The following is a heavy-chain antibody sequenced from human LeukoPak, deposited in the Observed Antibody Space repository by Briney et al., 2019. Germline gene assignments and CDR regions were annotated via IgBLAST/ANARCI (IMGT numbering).Heavy chain of an antibody. Sequence: SGTLSLTCAISGPSISSTNWWIWVRPPPGKGLEWIREMHHSGRTNYNPSLKSRITISVDKSKNQVFLRLNSVAAADTALYYCARAQEGCSRASCYLEPWGQGTLVTVSS. CDR3: ARAQEGCSRASCYLEP. D-gene: IGHD2-2*01. CDR1: GPSISSTNW. CDR2: MHHSGRT. V-gene: IGHV4-4*02. J-gene: IGHJ5*02.